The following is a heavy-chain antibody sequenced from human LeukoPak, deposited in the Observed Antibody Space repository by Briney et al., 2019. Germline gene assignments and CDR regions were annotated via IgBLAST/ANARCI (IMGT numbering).Heavy chain of an antibody. J-gene: IGHJ4*02. CDR3: ARLTLEQQLHY. CDR1: GYSFTSYW. Sequence: GESLMISCKGSGYSFTSYWIGWVRQLPGKGLEWMGIIYPGDSDTSYSPSFQGQVTISADKSISTAYLQWSSLKASDTAMYYCARLTLEQQLHYWGQGTLVTVSS. D-gene: IGHD6-13*01. CDR2: IYPGDSDT. V-gene: IGHV5-51*01.